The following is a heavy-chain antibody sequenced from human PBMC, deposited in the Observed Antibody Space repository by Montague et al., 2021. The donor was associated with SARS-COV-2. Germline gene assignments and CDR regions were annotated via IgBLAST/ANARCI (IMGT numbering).Heavy chain of an antibody. CDR3: ARGSYGSGSYHAFDI. D-gene: IGHD3-10*01. J-gene: IGHJ3*02. V-gene: IGHV4-39*01. CDR2: SYYSGTT. Sequence: SETLSLTCTVSGDSFNSPKYYCAWIRQPPGKGLERIGSSYYSGTTYDNPSPRSQVTISVDTSKTQFSLKMNSVTAADTAVYYCARGSYGSGSYHAFDIWSQGTVVAVSS. CDR1: GDSFNSPKYY.